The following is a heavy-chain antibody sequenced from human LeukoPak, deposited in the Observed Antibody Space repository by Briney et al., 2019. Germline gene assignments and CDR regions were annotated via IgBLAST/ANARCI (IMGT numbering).Heavy chain of an antibody. CDR3: ARGYTGRYFDWLLDYYYYGMDV. J-gene: IGHJ6*02. CDR1: GGSFSGYY. V-gene: IGHV4-34*01. Sequence: PSETLSLTCAVYGGSFSGYYWSWIRQPPGKGLEWIGEINHSGSTNYNPSLKSRVTISVDTSKNQFSLKLSSVTAADTAVYLCARGYTGRYFDWLLDYYYYGMDVWGQGTTVTVSS. D-gene: IGHD3-9*01. CDR2: INHSGST.